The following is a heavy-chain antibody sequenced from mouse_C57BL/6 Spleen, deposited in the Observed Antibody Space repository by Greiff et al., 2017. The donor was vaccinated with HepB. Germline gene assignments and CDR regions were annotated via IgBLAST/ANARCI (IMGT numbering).Heavy chain of an antibody. D-gene: IGHD2-3*01. Sequence: QVTLNVCGPGILQSSQTLSLTCSFSGFSLSTSGMGVSWIRQPSGKGLEWLAHIYWDDDKRYNPSLTSRLTIAKDTSRDQVFLKITSVDTADTATYYCARSDGYSWYFDVWGTGTTVTVSS. CDR1: GFSLSTSGMG. V-gene: IGHV8-12*01. CDR3: ARSDGYSWYFDV. J-gene: IGHJ1*03. CDR2: IYWDDDK.